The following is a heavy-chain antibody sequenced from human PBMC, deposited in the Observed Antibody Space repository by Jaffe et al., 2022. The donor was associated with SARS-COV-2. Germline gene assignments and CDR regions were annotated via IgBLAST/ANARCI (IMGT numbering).Heavy chain of an antibody. V-gene: IGHV3-23*01. CDR2: ISDRGTTT. J-gene: IGHJ4*02. Sequence: EVQLLESGGKLVQPGGSLRLSCATSGFAFKYFSMAWVRQAPGKGLDWVSLISDRGTTTYYADSVKGRFTISRDNSKNTVYLQMDSLRAGDTAVYYCARRGSYSYFDYWGQGTLVTVSS. D-gene: IGHD1-26*01. CDR3: ARRGSYSYFDY. CDR1: GFAFKYFS.